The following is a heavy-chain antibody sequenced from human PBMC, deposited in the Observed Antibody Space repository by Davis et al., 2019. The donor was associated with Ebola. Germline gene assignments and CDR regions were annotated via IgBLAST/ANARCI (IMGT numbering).Heavy chain of an antibody. CDR1: GYTFTSYR. J-gene: IGHJ4*02. CDR3: ARRDYGDYGAF. CDR2: ISAFSGNT. V-gene: IGHV1-18*01. Sequence: ASVTVSCQASGYTFTSYRISWVRQAPGQGLEWMGWISAFSGNTNYAQKLQGRVTMTTDTSTSTAYMELRSLRSDDTAVYYCARRDYGDYGAFWGQGTLVTVSS. D-gene: IGHD4-17*01.